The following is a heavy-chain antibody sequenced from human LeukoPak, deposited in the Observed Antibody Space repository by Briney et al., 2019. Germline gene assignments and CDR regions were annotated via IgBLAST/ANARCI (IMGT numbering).Heavy chain of an antibody. D-gene: IGHD4-11*01. J-gene: IGHJ4*02. CDR2: ISSSSSYI. CDR1: GFTFSSYS. V-gene: IGHV3-21*01. CDR3: ARDPYSGLFDY. Sequence: GGSLRLSCAASGFTFSSYSMNWVRQAPGKGLEWVSSISSSSSYIYYADSMKGRFTISGDNAKNSLYLQMNSLRAEDTAVYYCARDPYSGLFDYWGQGTLITVSS.